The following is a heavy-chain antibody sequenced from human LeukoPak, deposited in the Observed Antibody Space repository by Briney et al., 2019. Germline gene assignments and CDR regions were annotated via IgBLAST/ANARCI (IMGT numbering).Heavy chain of an antibody. D-gene: IGHD3-22*01. J-gene: IGHJ1*01. CDR3: ARGGGAPLPYYYDSSATDTGH. CDR1: GYTFTGYY. Sequence: SSVKVSCKASGYTFTGYYMHWVRQAPGRGLGWVGRINHNCGGTNFAQKFHERVIMNRHTSIRTAYMELSRLRSDDTAVYYCARGGGAPLPYYYDSSATDTGHWGQGTLVTVSS. CDR2: INHNCGGT. V-gene: IGHV1-2*02.